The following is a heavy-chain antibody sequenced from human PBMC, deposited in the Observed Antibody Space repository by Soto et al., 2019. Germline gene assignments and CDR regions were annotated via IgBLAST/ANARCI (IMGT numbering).Heavy chain of an antibody. D-gene: IGHD4-17*01. CDR1: GGSISSGGYY. Sequence: QVQLQESGPGLVKPSQTLSLTCTVSGGSISSGGYYWSWIRQHPGKGLEWIGYIYYSGSTYYNPSLKSRVTISVDTSKIQFSLKLSSVTAADTAVYYCARIPPGDYRFGEDYWGQGTLVTVSS. CDR3: ARIPPGDYRFGEDY. CDR2: IYYSGST. J-gene: IGHJ4*02. V-gene: IGHV4-31*03.